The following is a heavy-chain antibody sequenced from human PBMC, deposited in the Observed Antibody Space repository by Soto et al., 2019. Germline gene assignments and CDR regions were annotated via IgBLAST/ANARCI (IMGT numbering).Heavy chain of an antibody. CDR1: GFTFSDYG. CDR2: IWYDGSKT. V-gene: IGHV3-33*06. CDR3: AKSRDGYHHGLG. Sequence: QVQLVESGGGVVQPGMSLKLSCAASGFTFSDYGMHWVRQAPGKGLEWVAVIWYDGSKTLYADSVKGRFTISRDIPKNTLFLQMDGLRADDTAMYYCAKSRDGYHHGLGWGHGTLVTVSS. D-gene: IGHD5-12*01. J-gene: IGHJ4*01.